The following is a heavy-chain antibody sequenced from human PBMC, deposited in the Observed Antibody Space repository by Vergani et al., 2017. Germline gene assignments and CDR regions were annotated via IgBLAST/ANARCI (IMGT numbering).Heavy chain of an antibody. CDR2: ISYDGSNK. D-gene: IGHD3-3*01. CDR3: ARGLISRVRFLEWLLIY. CDR1: GFTFSSYA. J-gene: IGHJ4*02. Sequence: QVQLVESGGGVVQPGRSLRLSCAASGFTFSSYAMHWVRQAPGKGLEWVAVISYDGSNKYYADSVKGRFTISRDNSKNTLYLQMNSLRAEDTAVYYCARGLISRVRFLEWLLIYWGQGTLVTVSS. V-gene: IGHV3-30-3*01.